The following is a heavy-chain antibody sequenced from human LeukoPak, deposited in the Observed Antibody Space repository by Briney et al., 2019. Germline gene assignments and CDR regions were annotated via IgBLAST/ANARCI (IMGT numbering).Heavy chain of an antibody. CDR3: AKDYCSSTSYYISDY. CDR1: GFTFSSYG. V-gene: IGHV3-30*02. J-gene: IGHJ4*02. Sequence: GGSLRLSCAASGFTFSSYGMHWVRQAPGKGLEWVAFIRYDGSNKYYADSVKGRFTISRDNSKNTLYLQMNSLRAEDTAVYYCAKDYCSSTSYYISDYWGQGTLVTVSS. D-gene: IGHD2-2*02. CDR2: IRYDGSNK.